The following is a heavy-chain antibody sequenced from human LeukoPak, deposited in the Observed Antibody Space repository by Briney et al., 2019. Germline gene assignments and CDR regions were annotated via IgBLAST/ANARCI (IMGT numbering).Heavy chain of an antibody. J-gene: IGHJ4*02. Sequence: PPGGSLRLSCAASGFTFSSYAMSWVRQAPGKGLEWVSAISGSGGSTYYADSVKGRFTIPRDNSKNTLYLQMNSLRAEDTAVYYCATQLLGYCTNGVCHLDYWGQGTLVTVSS. V-gene: IGHV3-23*01. D-gene: IGHD2-8*01. CDR3: ATQLLGYCTNGVCHLDY. CDR2: ISGSGGST. CDR1: GFTFSSYA.